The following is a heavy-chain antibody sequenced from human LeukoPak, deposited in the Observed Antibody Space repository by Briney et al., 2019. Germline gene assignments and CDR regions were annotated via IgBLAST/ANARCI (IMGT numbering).Heavy chain of an antibody. CDR1: GGSIRSSYYY. D-gene: IGHD3-16*01. Sequence: SETLSLTCTVSGGSIRSSYYYWGWIRQPPGKGLEWIGSIYDSGSTYYNPSLKSRVTISVDTSKNQFSLKLNSVTAADTAVYYCARLHPFEGAFDYWGQGTLVTVSS. V-gene: IGHV4-39*01. J-gene: IGHJ4*02. CDR2: IYDSGST. CDR3: ARLHPFEGAFDY.